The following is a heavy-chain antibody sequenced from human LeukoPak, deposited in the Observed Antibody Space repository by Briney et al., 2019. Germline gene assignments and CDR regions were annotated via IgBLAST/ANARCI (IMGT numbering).Heavy chain of an antibody. J-gene: IGHJ4*02. CDR3: AILSITGTSDY. V-gene: IGHV1-69*01. CDR1: GGTFSSYA. D-gene: IGHD1-20*01. Sequence: EASVKVSCKASGGTFSSYAISWVRQAPGQGLEWMGGIIPIFGTANYAQKFQGRVTITADESTSTAYMELSRLRSDDTAVYYCAILSITGTSDYWGQGTLVTVSS. CDR2: IIPIFGTA.